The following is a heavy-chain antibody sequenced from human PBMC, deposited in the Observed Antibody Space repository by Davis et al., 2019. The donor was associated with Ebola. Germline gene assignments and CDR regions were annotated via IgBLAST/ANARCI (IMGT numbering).Heavy chain of an antibody. CDR2: IYISGST. V-gene: IGHV4-39*01. Sequence: SETLSLTCAVSGDSISSYSHYWGCIRQSPGTGLEWIGSIYISGSTYYNPSLKSRITISADTSKNQFSLKLSSVTAADTAVYYCARVQYDFWSGYYGLGYFDYWGQGTLVTVSS. CDR3: ARVQYDFWSGYYGLGYFDY. J-gene: IGHJ4*02. CDR1: GDSISSYSHY. D-gene: IGHD3-3*01.